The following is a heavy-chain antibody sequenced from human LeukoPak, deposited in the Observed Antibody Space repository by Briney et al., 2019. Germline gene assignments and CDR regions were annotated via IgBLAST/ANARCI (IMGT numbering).Heavy chain of an antibody. CDR1: RGTFSSYA. V-gene: IGHV1-69*13. J-gene: IGHJ5*02. CDR2: IIPIFGTA. CDR3: ARGQWELLVDWFDP. D-gene: IGHD1-26*01. Sequence: SVKVSCKASRGTFSSYAISWVRQAPGQGLEWMGGIIPIFGTANYAQKFQGRVTITADESTSTAYMELSSLRSEDTAVYYCARGQWELLVDWFDPWGQGTLVTVSS.